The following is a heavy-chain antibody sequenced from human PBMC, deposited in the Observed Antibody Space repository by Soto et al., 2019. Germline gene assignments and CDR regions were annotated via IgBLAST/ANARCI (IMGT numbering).Heavy chain of an antibody. D-gene: IGHD6-13*01. CDR3: ARGGIAAAAPPDY. CDR1: GGSISSGGYY. V-gene: IGHV4-31*03. CDR2: INYSAST. J-gene: IGHJ4*02. Sequence: QVQLQESGPGLVKPSQTLSLTCTVSGGSISSGGYYWSWIRQHAGKGLEWTGYINYSASTNYNPSLKSRVPRSVDTSKNKSSLKLSSVTAADTAVYYCARGGIAAAAPPDYWGQGTLATVSS.